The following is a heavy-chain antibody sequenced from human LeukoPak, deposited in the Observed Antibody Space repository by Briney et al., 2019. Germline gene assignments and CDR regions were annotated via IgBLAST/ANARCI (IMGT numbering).Heavy chain of an antibody. J-gene: IGHJ3*02. Sequence: GRSLRLSCAASGFTFSSYSMNWVRQAPGKGLEWVSSISSSSSYIYYADSVKGRFTISRDNAKNSLYLQMNSLRAEDTAVYYCARDYVAPTYAFDIWGQGTMVTVSS. CDR3: ARDYVAPTYAFDI. V-gene: IGHV3-21*01. CDR1: GFTFSSYS. CDR2: ISSSSSYI. D-gene: IGHD3-16*01.